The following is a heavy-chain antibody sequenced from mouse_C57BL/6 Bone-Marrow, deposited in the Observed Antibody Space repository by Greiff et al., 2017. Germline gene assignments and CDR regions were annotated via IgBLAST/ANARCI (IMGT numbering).Heavy chain of an antibody. CDR2: ISSGGSYT. Sequence: EVKLVESGGDLVKPGGSLKLSCAASGFTFSSYGLSWVRQTPDKRLEWVATISSGGSYTYSPDSVKGRFTFSRDTAKNTLYLQMSSLKSEDTAMYYCARNNCYGSSYPYYAMDYWGQGTSVTVSS. CDR3: ARNNCYGSSYPYYAMDY. V-gene: IGHV5-6*01. CDR1: GFTFSSYG. J-gene: IGHJ4*01. D-gene: IGHD1-1*01.